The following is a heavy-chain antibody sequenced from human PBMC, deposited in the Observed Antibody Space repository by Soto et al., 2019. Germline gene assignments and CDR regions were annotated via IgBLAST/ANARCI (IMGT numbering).Heavy chain of an antibody. J-gene: IGHJ4*02. D-gene: IGHD4-17*01. CDR3: ARVRATDYEIDY. CDR1: GFMFGSYW. V-gene: IGHV3-7*03. Sequence: GGSLRLSCTASGFMFGSYWMTWVRHVPGKGLQWVANTKRDGSEKYYVDFVKGRFTISRDNADNSVFLDMNNLRVDDTATYYCARVRATDYEIDYWGQGALVTVSS. CDR2: TKRDGSEK.